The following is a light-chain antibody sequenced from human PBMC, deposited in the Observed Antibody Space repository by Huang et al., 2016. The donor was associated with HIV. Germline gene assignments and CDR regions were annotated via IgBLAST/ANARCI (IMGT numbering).Light chain of an antibody. Sequence: EIVLTQTPATLSLSPGERTTISGRASQSVHSYLAWYQQKHGQAPRLLIHDASNRATGIPARFSGSGSGTDFTLTISNLQSEDFAVYYCQQRSAWPLTFGGGTKVEI. CDR1: QSVHSY. CDR3: QQRSAWPLT. CDR2: DAS. J-gene: IGKJ4*01. V-gene: IGKV3-11*01.